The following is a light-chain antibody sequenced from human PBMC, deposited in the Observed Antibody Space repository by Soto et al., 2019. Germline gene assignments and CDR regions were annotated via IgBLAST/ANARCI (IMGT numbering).Light chain of an antibody. Sequence: NFMLTQPHSVSGSPGKTVTISCTRSSGSIASAYVQWYQQRPGAAPTTVIFEDDRRPSGVPDRFSGSIDSSSNSASLTISGLQSEDEANYYCQSYSRTSQVFGGGTKLTVL. CDR1: SGSIASAY. CDR3: QSYSRTSQV. V-gene: IGLV6-57*03. CDR2: EDD. J-gene: IGLJ3*02.